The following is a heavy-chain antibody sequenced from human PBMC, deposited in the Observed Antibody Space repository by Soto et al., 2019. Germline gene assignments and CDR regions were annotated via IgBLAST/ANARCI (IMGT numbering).Heavy chain of an antibody. CDR2: IYYSGST. CDR1: GGSISSGGYY. V-gene: IGHV4-31*03. Sequence: SETLSLTCTVSGGSISSGGYYWSWIRQHPGKGLEWIGYIYYSGSTYYNPPLKSRVTISVDTSKNQFSLKLSSVTAADTAVYYCARSGLRFLDVWGQGTTVTVSS. D-gene: IGHD3-3*01. CDR3: ARSGLRFLDV. J-gene: IGHJ6*02.